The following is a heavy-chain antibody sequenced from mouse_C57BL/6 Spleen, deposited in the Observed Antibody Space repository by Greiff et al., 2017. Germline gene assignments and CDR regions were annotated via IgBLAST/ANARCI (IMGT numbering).Heavy chain of an antibody. V-gene: IGHV6-6*01. D-gene: IGHD1-1*02. CDR1: GFTFSDAW. Sequence: DVQLVESGGGLVQPGGSMKLSCAASGFTFSDAWMDWVRQSPEKGLERAAEIRNKANNHAPYYAESVKGRFTISRDDSKSSVYLQMNSLRAEDTGIYYCTRVVPYYFVYWGQGTTLTVSS. CDR2: IRNKANNHAP. J-gene: IGHJ2*01. CDR3: TRVVPYYFVY.